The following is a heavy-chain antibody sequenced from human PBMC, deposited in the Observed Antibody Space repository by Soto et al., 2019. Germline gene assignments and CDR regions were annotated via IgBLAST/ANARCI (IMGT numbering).Heavy chain of an antibody. Sequence: ASVKVSCKASGYTFTSYAMHWVRQAPGQRLEWMGWINAGNGNTKYSQKFQGRVTITRDTSASTAYMELSSLRSEDMAVYYCATFFTGKYYYYYGMDVWGQGTTVTVSS. D-gene: IGHD3-3*01. CDR2: INAGNGNT. CDR3: ATFFTGKYYYYYGMDV. J-gene: IGHJ6*02. V-gene: IGHV1-3*01. CDR1: GYTFTSYA.